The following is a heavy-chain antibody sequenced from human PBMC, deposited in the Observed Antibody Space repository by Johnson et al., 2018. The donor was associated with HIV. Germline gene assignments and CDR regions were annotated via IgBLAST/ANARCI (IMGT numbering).Heavy chain of an antibody. CDR1: GFTVSSNY. Sequence: VQLVESGGGLIQPGGSLRLSCAASGFTVSSNYMSWVRQAPGKGLEWVSVIYSGGSTYYANSVKGRFTISRDNSKNTVYLQMGSLRPDDMAVYYCARDQRYCGGDCYPRDAFDVWGQGTMVTVSS. V-gene: IGHV3-53*01. CDR3: ARDQRYCGGDCYPRDAFDV. J-gene: IGHJ3*01. CDR2: IYSGGST. D-gene: IGHD2-21*01.